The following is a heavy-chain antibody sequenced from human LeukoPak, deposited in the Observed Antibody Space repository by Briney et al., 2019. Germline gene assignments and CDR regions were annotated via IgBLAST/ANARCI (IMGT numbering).Heavy chain of an antibody. V-gene: IGHV3-48*01. CDR1: GFTFSSYS. CDR3: AREIVLMVYPPDY. CDR2: ISSSSSTI. Sequence: GGSLRLSCAASGFTFSSYSMNWVRQAPGKGLEWVSYISSSSSTIYYADSVKGRFTISRDNAKNSLYLRMNSLRAEDTAVYYCAREIVLMVYPPDYWGQGTLVTVSS. J-gene: IGHJ4*02. D-gene: IGHD2-8*01.